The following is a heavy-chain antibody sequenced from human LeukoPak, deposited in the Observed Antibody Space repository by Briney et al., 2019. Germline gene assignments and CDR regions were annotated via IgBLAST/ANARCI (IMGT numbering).Heavy chain of an antibody. V-gene: IGHV4-34*01. CDR2: INHSGSI. CDR3: AREIGLNIVVVVAATADDAFDI. Sequence: SETLSLTCAVYGGSFSGYYWSWIRKPPGKGLEWIGEINHSGSINYNPSLKSRVTISVDTSKNQFSLKLSSVTAADTAVYYCAREIGLNIVVVVAATADDAFDIWGRGTMVTVSS. J-gene: IGHJ3*02. CDR1: GGSFSGYY. D-gene: IGHD2-15*01.